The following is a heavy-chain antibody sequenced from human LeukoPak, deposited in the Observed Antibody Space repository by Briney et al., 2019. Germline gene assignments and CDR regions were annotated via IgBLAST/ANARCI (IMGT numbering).Heavy chain of an antibody. CDR3: ARASEQLADYYYYGMDV. J-gene: IGHJ6*02. D-gene: IGHD6-6*01. Sequence: SVKVSCKASGYTFTSYGISWVRQAPGQGLEWMGRIIPILGIANYAQKFQGRVTITADKSTSTAYMELSSLRSEDTAVYYCARASEQLADYYYYGMDVWGQGTTVTVSS. CDR2: IIPILGIA. CDR1: GYTFTSYG. V-gene: IGHV1-69*04.